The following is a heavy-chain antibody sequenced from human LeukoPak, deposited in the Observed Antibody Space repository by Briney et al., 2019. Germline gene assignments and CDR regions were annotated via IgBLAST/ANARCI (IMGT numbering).Heavy chain of an antibody. CDR1: GYTFTSYD. CDR2: MNPNSGNT. Sequence: ASVKVSCKASGYTFTSYDINWVRQATGQGLEWMGWMNPNSGNTGYARKFQGRVTMTRNTSISTAYMELSSLRSEDTAVYYCARDEAAAGPFQHWGQGTLVTVSS. V-gene: IGHV1-8*01. D-gene: IGHD6-13*01. CDR3: ARDEAAAGPFQH. J-gene: IGHJ1*01.